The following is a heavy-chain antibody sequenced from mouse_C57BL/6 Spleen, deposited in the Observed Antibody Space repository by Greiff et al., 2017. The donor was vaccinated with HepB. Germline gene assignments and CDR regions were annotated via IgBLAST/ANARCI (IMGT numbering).Heavy chain of an antibody. V-gene: IGHV1-82*01. CDR1: GYAFSSSW. CDR2: IYPGDGDT. CDR3: KRDGSSYEGYFDY. J-gene: IGHJ2*01. Sequence: VQLVESGPELVKPGASVKISCKASGYAFSSSWMNWVKQRPGKGLEWIGRIYPGDGDTNYNGKFKGKATLTADKSSSTAYMQLSSLTSEDSAVYFCKRDGSSYEGYFDYWGQGTTLTVSS. D-gene: IGHD1-1*01.